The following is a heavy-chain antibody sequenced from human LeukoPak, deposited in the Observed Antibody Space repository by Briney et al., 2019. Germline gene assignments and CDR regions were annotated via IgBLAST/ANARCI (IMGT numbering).Heavy chain of an antibody. Sequence: PGGSLRLSCAVSGFTSSNARMSWVRQAPGKGQEWVGRIKSKTDGGTRDYAAPVKGRFTISRDDSKNTLYLQMNSLKTEDTAVYYCTTFDYAAFHIWGQGTMVTVSS. V-gene: IGHV3-15*01. CDR2: IKSKTDGGTR. CDR1: GFTSSNAR. D-gene: IGHD4/OR15-4a*01. CDR3: TTFDYAAFHI. J-gene: IGHJ3*02.